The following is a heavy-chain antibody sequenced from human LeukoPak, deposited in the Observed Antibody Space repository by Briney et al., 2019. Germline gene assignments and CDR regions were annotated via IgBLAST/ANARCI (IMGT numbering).Heavy chain of an antibody. CDR1: GFTFSSYA. Sequence: GGSLRLSCAASGFTFSSYAMHWVRQAPGKGLEWVAVISYDGSNKYYADSVKGRFTISRDNSKNTLYLQMNSLRAEDTAVYYCARVFRARGYSYGYFDYWGQGTLVTVSS. D-gene: IGHD5-18*01. CDR2: ISYDGSNK. CDR3: ARVFRARGYSYGYFDY. J-gene: IGHJ4*02. V-gene: IGHV3-30-3*01.